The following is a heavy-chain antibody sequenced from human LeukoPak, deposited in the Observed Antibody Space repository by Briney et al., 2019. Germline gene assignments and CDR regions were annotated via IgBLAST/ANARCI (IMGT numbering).Heavy chain of an antibody. CDR2: TYYRSKWYE. Sequence: SQTLSLTCVISGDSVSRNTSTWNWIRQSPSRGLEWLGRTYYRSKWYEAYAPAVKSRLTINPDTSKNQFSLHLNSVTPEDTAVYYCARGDCGGGICNHDSGFDVWGQGTMATVSS. J-gene: IGHJ3*01. CDR3: ARGDCGGGICNHDSGFDV. D-gene: IGHD2-15*01. V-gene: IGHV6-1*01. CDR1: GDSVSRNTST.